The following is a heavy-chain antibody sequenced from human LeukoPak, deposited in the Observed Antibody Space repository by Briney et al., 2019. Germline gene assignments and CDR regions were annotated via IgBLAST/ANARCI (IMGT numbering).Heavy chain of an antibody. CDR3: ARAQRYYDSSGYYYVHGVFDY. V-gene: IGHV4-39*01. J-gene: IGHJ4*02. D-gene: IGHD3-22*01. Sequence: PSETLSLTCTVSGGSISSSSYYWGWIRQPPGKGLEWIGSIYYSGSTYYNPSLKSRVTISVDTSKNQFSLKLSSVTVADTAVYYCARAQRYYDSSGYYYVHGVFDYWGQGTLVTVSS. CDR2: IYYSGST. CDR1: GGSISSSSYY.